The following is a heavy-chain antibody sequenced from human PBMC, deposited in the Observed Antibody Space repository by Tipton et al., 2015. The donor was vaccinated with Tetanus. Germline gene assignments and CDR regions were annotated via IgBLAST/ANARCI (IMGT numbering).Heavy chain of an antibody. V-gene: IGHV4-30-2*01. D-gene: IGHD1-26*01. CDR1: GGSINSPDYS. CDR3: ARDRGQQFFSDWFDP. J-gene: IGHJ5*02. Sequence: LRLSCTVSGGSINSPDYSWGWIRQPPGKGLEWIGYIYQSGSTSYNPSLATRVTITADKSKNQFSLNLRSVTAADTAVYYCARDRGQQFFSDWFDPWGQGTLITVSS. CDR2: IYQSGST.